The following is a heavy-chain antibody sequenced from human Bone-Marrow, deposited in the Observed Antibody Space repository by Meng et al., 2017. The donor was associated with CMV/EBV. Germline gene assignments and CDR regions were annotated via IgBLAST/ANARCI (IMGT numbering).Heavy chain of an antibody. CDR2: ISGSGGST. CDR1: GFTFSSYA. Sequence: GESLKISCAASGFTFSSYAMSWVRQAPGKGLEWVSAISGSGGSTYYADSVKGRFTISRDNSKNTLYLQMNSLRAEDTAVYYCAPRVVGANWGQGTRVTVFS. J-gene: IGHJ4*02. V-gene: IGHV3-23*01. D-gene: IGHD1-26*01. CDR3: APRVVGAN.